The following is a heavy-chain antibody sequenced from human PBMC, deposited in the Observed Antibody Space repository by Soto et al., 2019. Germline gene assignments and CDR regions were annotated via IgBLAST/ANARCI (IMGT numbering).Heavy chain of an antibody. Sequence: QVQLQESGPGLVKPSGTLSLTCAVSGDSITNSNWWSWVRQAPGKGLEWIGEIYHSGATTYNPSLKRRVTISVDPSNNHFSLKLTSVTAADTAVYFCARDLGTGTDYWGQGTLVTVAS. CDR3: ARDLGTGTDY. V-gene: IGHV4-4*02. CDR2: IYHSGAT. CDR1: GDSITNSNW. J-gene: IGHJ4*02. D-gene: IGHD1-1*01.